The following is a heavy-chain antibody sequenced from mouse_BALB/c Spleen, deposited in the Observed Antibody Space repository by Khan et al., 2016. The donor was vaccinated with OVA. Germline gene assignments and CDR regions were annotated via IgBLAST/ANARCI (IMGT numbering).Heavy chain of an antibody. J-gene: IGHJ4*01. V-gene: IGHV2-3*01. CDR2: IWGDGNT. CDR3: AKGRGYYAVDY. CDR1: GFSLTSYG. Sequence: QVQLKESGPGLVAPSQSLSITCTVSGFSLTSYGVSWVRQPPGKGLEWLGVIWGDGNTTFHSALRSRLSISKDNSKSQVFLKLNSRQTDDTATYYCAKGRGYYAVDYWGQGTSVTVSS.